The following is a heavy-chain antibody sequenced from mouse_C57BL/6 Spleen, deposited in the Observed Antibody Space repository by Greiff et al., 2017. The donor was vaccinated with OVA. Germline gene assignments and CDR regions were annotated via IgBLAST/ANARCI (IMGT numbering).Heavy chain of an antibody. D-gene: IGHD2-4*01. CDR2: ISYDGSN. CDR3: ARCYDYTAWFAY. Sequence: EVKVEESGPGLVKPSQSLSLTCSVTGYSITSGYYWNWIRQFPGNKLEWMGYISYDGSNNYNPSLKNRISITRDTSKNQFFLKLNSVTTEDTATYYCARCYDYTAWFAYWGQGTLVTVSA. CDR1: GYSITSGYY. J-gene: IGHJ3*01. V-gene: IGHV3-6*01.